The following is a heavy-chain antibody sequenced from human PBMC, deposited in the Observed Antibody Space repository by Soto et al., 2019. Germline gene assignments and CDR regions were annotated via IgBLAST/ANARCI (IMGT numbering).Heavy chain of an antibody. CDR3: TKSQQLVRYYYYGMDV. J-gene: IGHJ6*02. Sequence: VGSLRLSCAASGFTFSSYAMSWVRQAPGKGLEWVSAISGSGGSTYYADSVKGRFTISRDNSKNTLYLQMNSLRAEDTAVYYCTKSQQLVRYYYYGMDVWGQGTTVTVSS. CDR2: ISGSGGST. V-gene: IGHV3-23*01. D-gene: IGHD6-13*01. CDR1: GFTFSSYA.